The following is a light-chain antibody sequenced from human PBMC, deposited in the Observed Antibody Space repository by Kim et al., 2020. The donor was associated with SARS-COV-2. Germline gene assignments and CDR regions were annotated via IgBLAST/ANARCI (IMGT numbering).Light chain of an antibody. V-gene: IGKV3-20*01. CDR3: QQYGRSLFT. CDR2: GAS. Sequence: EIVLTQSPGTLSLSPGERATLSCRASQSVGSRYLAWYQQKPGQAPRLLIYGASSRATGIPDRFSGSGSGTDFTLTISRLEPDDFAVYYCQQYGRSLFTFGPGTKVDIK. J-gene: IGKJ3*01. CDR1: QSVGSRY.